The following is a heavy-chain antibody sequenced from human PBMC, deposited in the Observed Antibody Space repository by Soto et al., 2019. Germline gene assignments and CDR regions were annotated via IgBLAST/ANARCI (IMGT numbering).Heavy chain of an antibody. V-gene: IGHV1-18*01. CDR1: GYTFTSYG. CDR2: ISAYNGNT. J-gene: IGHJ3*02. Sequence: QVQLVQSGAEVKKPGASVKVSCKASGYTFTSYGISWVRQAPGQGLEWMGWISAYNGNTNYAQKLQGRVTMTTDTSTSTAYMELRSLRSDDTAVYYCATQIQEISEGIAAEQDAFDIWGQGTMVTVSS. D-gene: IGHD6-13*01. CDR3: ATQIQEISEGIAAEQDAFDI.